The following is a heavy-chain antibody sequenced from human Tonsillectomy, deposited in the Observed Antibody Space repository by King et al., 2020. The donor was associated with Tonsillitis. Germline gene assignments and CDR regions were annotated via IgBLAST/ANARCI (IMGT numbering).Heavy chain of an antibody. V-gene: IGHV3-30-3*01. CDR3: AREGAPDIVVVPAAMRYYYYYGMDV. Sequence: VQLVESGGGVVQPGRSLRLSCAASGFTFSSYAMHWVRQAPGKGLEWVAVISYDGSNKYYADSVKGRFTISRDNSKTTLYLQMNSLRAEDTAVYYCAREGAPDIVVVPAAMRYYYYYGMDVWGQGTTVTVSS. D-gene: IGHD2-2*01. J-gene: IGHJ6*02. CDR1: GFTFSSYA. CDR2: ISYDGSNK.